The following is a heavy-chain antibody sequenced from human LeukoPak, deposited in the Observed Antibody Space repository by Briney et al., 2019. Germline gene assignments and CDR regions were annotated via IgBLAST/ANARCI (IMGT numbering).Heavy chain of an antibody. CDR2: IYYSGST. J-gene: IGHJ4*02. Sequence: SETLSLTCTVSGGSISSSSYYWGWIRQPPGKGLEWIGSIYYSGSTYYNPSLKSRVTISVDTSKNQFSLKLSSVTAADTAVYYCVSELSGHYHVKPKYYFDYWGQGTLVTVSS. CDR1: GGSISSSSYY. CDR3: VSELSGHYHVKPKYYFDY. D-gene: IGHD3-22*01. V-gene: IGHV4-39*07.